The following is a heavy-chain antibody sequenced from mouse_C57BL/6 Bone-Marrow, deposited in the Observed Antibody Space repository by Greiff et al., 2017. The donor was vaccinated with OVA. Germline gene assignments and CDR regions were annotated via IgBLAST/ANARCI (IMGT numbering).Heavy chain of an antibody. D-gene: IGHD2-1*01. V-gene: IGHV5-4*01. CDR1: GFTFSSYA. CDR2: ISDGGSYT. Sequence: DVQLVESGGGLVKPGGSLKLSCAASGFTFSSYAMSWVRQTPEKRLEWVATISDGGSYTYYPDNVKGRFTISRDNAKNNLYLQMSHLKSEDTAMYYCARDKIYYGNYPFAYWGQGTLVTVSA. J-gene: IGHJ3*01. CDR3: ARDKIYYGNYPFAY.